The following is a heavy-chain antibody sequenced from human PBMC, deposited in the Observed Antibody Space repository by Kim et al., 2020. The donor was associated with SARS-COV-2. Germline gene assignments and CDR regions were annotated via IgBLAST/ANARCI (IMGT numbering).Heavy chain of an antibody. V-gene: IGHV3-49*02. D-gene: IGHD3-10*01. CDR3: TRDRGYYGSGSYYGGY. Sequence: SVKGRCTISRDDSKSIAYLQMNSLKTEDTAVYYCTRDRGYYGSGSYYGGYWGQGTLVTVSS. J-gene: IGHJ4*02.